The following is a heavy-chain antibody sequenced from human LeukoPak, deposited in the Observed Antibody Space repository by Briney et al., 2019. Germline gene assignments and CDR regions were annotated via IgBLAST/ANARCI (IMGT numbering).Heavy chain of an antibody. CDR1: GFTFSSYS. Sequence: GGSLRLSCAASGFTFSSYSMNWVRQAPGKGLEWVSYISSSSSTIYYADSVKGRFTISRDNAKNSLYLQMNSLSAEDTAVYYCARDNYDFWSGYSINWFDPWGQGTLVTVSS. CDR2: ISSSSSTI. CDR3: ARDNYDFWSGYSINWFDP. V-gene: IGHV3-48*01. J-gene: IGHJ5*02. D-gene: IGHD3-3*01.